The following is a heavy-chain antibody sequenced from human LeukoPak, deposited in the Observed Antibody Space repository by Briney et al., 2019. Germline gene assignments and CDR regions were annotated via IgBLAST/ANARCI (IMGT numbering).Heavy chain of an antibody. CDR1: GYTFTSYA. D-gene: IGHD3-22*01. Sequence: ASVKVSCKASGYTFTSYAMNWVRQAPGQGLEWMGIINPSGGSTSYAQKFQGRVTMTRDTSTSTVYMELSSLRSEDTAVYYCARDARTSYDSSGYYFDYWGQGTLVTVSS. V-gene: IGHV1-46*01. CDR3: ARDARTSYDSSGYYFDY. CDR2: INPSGGST. J-gene: IGHJ4*02.